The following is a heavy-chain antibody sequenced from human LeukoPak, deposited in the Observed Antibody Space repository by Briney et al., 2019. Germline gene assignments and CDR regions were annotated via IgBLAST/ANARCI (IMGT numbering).Heavy chain of an antibody. V-gene: IGHV1-18*01. J-gene: IGHJ4*02. CDR1: GYTFTSYG. CDR2: ISAYNGNT. CDR3: ARRIAVAGTDYFDY. D-gene: IGHD6-19*01. Sequence: ASVKVSCKASGYTFTSYGISWVRQAPGQGLEWMGWISAYNGNTNYAQKLQGRVTMTTDTSTSTAYMELRSLRSDDTAVYYCARRIAVAGTDYFDYWGQGTLVTVSS.